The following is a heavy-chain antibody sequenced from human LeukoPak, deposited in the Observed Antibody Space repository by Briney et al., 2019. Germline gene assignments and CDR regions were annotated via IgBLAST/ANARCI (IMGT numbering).Heavy chain of an antibody. CDR3: ARKSDLVNAAFDI. CDR1: GFTVSSTY. D-gene: IGHD6-6*01. CDR2: TYSDVST. Sequence: PGGSLRLSCAASGFTVSSTYMSWVRQAPGKGLVWVSLTYSDVSTNYYESAKGRFTISRDNSKNTLSLQMNSLRAEETAVYYCARKSDLVNAAFDIWGQGTVVTVSS. V-gene: IGHV3-53*01. J-gene: IGHJ3*02.